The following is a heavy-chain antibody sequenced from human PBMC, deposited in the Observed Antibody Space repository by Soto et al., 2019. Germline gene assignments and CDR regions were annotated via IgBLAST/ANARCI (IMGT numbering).Heavy chain of an antibody. CDR3: ARGRIAARPAGGVYYYGMDV. V-gene: IGHV4-61*01. CDR2: IYYSGST. Sequence: SETLSLTCTDSGGSVSSGSYYWSWIRQPPGKGLEWIGYIYYSGSTNYNPSLKSRVTISVDTSKNQFSLKLSSVTAADTAVYYCARGRIAARPAGGVYYYGMDVWGQGTTVPVSS. J-gene: IGHJ6*02. CDR1: GGSVSSGSYY. D-gene: IGHD6-6*01.